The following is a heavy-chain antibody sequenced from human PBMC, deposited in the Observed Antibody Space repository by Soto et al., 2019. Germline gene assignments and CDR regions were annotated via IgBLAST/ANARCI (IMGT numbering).Heavy chain of an antibody. Sequence: EVQMLESGGGLEQPGGSLRLSCAASGFTFSSYALSWVRQAAEKGLEWVSTISGNGVSTYYADFVKGRFTISKDYSKDTLYLQMNSLRAEDTAIYYCVKDQVTNYYHPIHGMDVWGQGTTVIVSS. CDR3: VKDQVTNYYHPIHGMDV. D-gene: IGHD3-10*01. CDR2: ISGNGVST. V-gene: IGHV3-23*01. CDR1: GFTFSSYA. J-gene: IGHJ6*02.